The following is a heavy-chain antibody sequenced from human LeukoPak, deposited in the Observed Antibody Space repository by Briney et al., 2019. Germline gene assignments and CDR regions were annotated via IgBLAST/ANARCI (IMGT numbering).Heavy chain of an antibody. CDR2: INPNSGGT. J-gene: IGHJ6*03. D-gene: IGHD1-14*01. CDR1: GYTFTGYY. CDR3: ARDSNLYYYYYMDV. Sequence: ASVNVSCKASGYTFTGYYMHWVRQAPGQGLEWMGWINPNSGGTNYAQKFQGRVTMTRDTSISTAYMELSRLRSEDTAVYYCARDSNLYYYYYMDVWGKGTTVTVSS. V-gene: IGHV1-2*02.